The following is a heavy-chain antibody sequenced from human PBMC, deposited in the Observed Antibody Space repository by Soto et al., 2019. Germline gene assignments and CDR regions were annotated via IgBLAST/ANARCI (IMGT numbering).Heavy chain of an antibody. CDR3: AKSTFGVTAVNPLEDY. J-gene: IGHJ4*02. CDR1: GFTFSSYA. V-gene: IGHV3-23*01. Sequence: EVQLLESGGGLVQPGGSLRLCCAASGFTFSSYAMSWVRQAPGKGLEWVSAISGSGGTTYYAASVKGRFTISRDNSKNTLSLQMNSLRAEDTAVYYCAKSTFGVTAVNPLEDYWGQGTLVTVSS. CDR2: ISGSGGTT. D-gene: IGHD2-21*02.